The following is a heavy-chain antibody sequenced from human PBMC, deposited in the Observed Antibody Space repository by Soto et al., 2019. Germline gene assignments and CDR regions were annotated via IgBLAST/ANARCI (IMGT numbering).Heavy chain of an antibody. Sequence: QVQLVQSGAEVKKPGSSVKVSGKASGGTFSSYAISWVRQAPGQGLEWMGGIIPIFGTANYAQKFQGRVTITADESTSTAYMELSSLISEDTAVYYCASSTYYDIWSGYYKANAFDIWGQGPMVTVSS. CDR1: GGTFSSYA. V-gene: IGHV1-69*01. CDR3: ASSTYYDIWSGYYKANAFDI. J-gene: IGHJ3*02. D-gene: IGHD3-3*01. CDR2: IIPIFGTA.